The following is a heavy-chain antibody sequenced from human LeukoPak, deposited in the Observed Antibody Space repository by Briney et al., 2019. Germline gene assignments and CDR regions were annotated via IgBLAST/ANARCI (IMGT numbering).Heavy chain of an antibody. V-gene: IGHV3-23*01. D-gene: IGHD3-22*01. CDR2: ISGGGGTT. CDR1: GFTFNNYA. CDR3: AKDSPWYDSSTHYYFDY. Sequence: GGSLRLSCAGSGFTFNNYAMSWVRQAPGKGLEWVSAISGGGGTTYYADSVKGRFTISRDNSKDTLYLQMSGLRAEDTAVYFCAKDSPWYDSSTHYYFDYWGQGTLVTVSS. J-gene: IGHJ4*02.